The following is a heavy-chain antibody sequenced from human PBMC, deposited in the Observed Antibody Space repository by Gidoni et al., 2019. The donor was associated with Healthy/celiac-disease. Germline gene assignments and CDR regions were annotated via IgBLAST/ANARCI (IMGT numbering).Heavy chain of an antibody. CDR2: ISYDGSNK. Sequence: QVQLVESGGGVVQPGRSLRLSCAAYGFTFSSYGMHWFHQAPGQGLEWVAVISYDGSNKYYADSVKGRFTISRDNSKNTLYLQMNSLRAEDTAVYYCAKGYVDTAMVMPYYFDYWGQGTLVTVSS. V-gene: IGHV3-30*18. D-gene: IGHD5-18*01. CDR3: AKGYVDTAMVMPYYFDY. CDR1: GFTFSSYG. J-gene: IGHJ4*02.